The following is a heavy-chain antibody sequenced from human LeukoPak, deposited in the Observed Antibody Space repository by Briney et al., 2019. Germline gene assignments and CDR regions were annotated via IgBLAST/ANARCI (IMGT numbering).Heavy chain of an antibody. CDR1: GYTFTSYD. J-gene: IGHJ4*02. Sequence: ASVKVSCKASGYTFTSYDFNWVRQATGQRPEWMGWMSPNSGDTGYAQKFQGRVTLTRDTSISTAYMELSRVRSDDTAVYYCTLRGYCNGDVCSHYLDYWGQGTLVTVSS. D-gene: IGHD2-8*02. CDR2: MSPNSGDT. V-gene: IGHV1-8*01. CDR3: TLRGYCNGDVCSHYLDY.